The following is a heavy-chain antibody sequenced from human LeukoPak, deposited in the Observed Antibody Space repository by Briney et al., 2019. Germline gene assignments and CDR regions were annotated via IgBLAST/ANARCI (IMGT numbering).Heavy chain of an antibody. CDR1: GFTFSGSA. Sequence: GGSLRLSCAASGFTFSGSAMHWVRQASGKGLEWVGRIRSKANSYATAYAASVKGGFTISRDDSKNTAYLQMNSLKTEDTAVYYRTRGQWLANPIDYWGQGTLVTVSS. CDR2: IRSKANSYAT. J-gene: IGHJ4*02. D-gene: IGHD6-19*01. V-gene: IGHV3-73*01. CDR3: TRGQWLANPIDY.